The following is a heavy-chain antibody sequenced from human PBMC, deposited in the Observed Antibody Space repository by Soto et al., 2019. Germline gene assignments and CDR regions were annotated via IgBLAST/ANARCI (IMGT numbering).Heavy chain of an antibody. J-gene: IGHJ6*02. Sequence: PGESLKISCKGSGYTFTNYWIGWVRQMPAKGLEWMGIIYPGDSDTKYNPSLQGQVTMSADKSITTTYLQWSILQASDTATYSFAASICYYGMDVWGQVTTVTVSS. CDR1: GYTFTNYW. CDR3: AASICYYGMDV. V-gene: IGHV5-51*01. CDR2: IYPGDSDT.